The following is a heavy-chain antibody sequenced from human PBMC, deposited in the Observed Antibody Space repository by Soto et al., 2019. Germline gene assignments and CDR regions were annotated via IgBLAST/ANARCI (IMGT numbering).Heavy chain of an antibody. CDR1: GGSITSNY. J-gene: IGHJ3*02. V-gene: IGHV4-59*01. CDR2: IFYSGST. CDR3: ARTSGYGRRAFDI. D-gene: IGHD4-17*01. Sequence: QVQLQESGPGLVKPSGTLSLTCTVSGGSITSNYWSWLRQPPGKGLEWIGYIFYSGSTNYNPSLKSRVTISVDTSKSQFSLKLTSVTAADTAVYYCARTSGYGRRAFDIWGQGTMVAVSS.